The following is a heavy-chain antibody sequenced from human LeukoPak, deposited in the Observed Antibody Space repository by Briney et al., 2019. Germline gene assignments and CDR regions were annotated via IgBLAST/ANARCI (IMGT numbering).Heavy chain of an antibody. CDR2: ISGSGDST. V-gene: IGHV3-23*01. D-gene: IGHD1/OR15-1a*01. CDR3: ANSVNIWSVKGNKHYFDY. CDR1: GFTFSSYA. J-gene: IGHJ4*02. Sequence: GGSLRLSCAASGFTFSSYAMSWVRQAPGKGLEWVSAISGSGDSTYYADSVKGRFTISRVNSKNTLYLQMNSLRAEDTAVYYCANSVNIWSVKGNKHYFDYWGQGTLVTVSS.